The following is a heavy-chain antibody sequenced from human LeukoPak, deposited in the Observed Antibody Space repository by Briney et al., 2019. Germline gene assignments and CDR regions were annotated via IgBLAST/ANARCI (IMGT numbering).Heavy chain of an antibody. CDR1: GFTFSSYA. J-gene: IGHJ4*02. Sequence: GGSLRLSCAASGFTFSSYAMSWVRQAPGKGLEWVSAISGSGGSTYYADSVKGRFTISRDNSKNTLYLQMNSLRAEDTAVYYCAKKGASDSSGYYGFDYWGQGTLVIVSS. CDR2: ISGSGGST. CDR3: AKKGASDSSGYYGFDY. D-gene: IGHD3-22*01. V-gene: IGHV3-23*01.